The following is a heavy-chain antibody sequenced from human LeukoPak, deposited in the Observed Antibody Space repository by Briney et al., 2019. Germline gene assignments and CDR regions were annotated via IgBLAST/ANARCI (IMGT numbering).Heavy chain of an antibody. CDR1: GGSISSYY. J-gene: IGHJ6*03. V-gene: IGHV4-4*07. CDR3: ARDQHCSSTSCYGSQVSYYMDV. CDR2: IYTSGST. D-gene: IGHD2-2*01. Sequence: SETLSLTCTVSGGSISSYYWSWIRQPAGKGLEWIGRIYTSGSTNYNPSLKSRVTISVDTSKNQFSLKLSSVTAADTAVYYCARDQHCSSTSCYGSQVSYYMDVWGKGTTVTVSS.